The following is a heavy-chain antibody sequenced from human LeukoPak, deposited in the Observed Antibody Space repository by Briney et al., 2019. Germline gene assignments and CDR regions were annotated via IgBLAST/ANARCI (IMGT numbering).Heavy chain of an antibody. CDR3: ARVDYDSSGYYGAFEI. Sequence: GGSLRLSCAASEFTFRKHAMHWVRQAPGKGLEWVAVISHDGSNKYYADSVKGRFTISRDNSKDTVYLQMNSLRAEDTAVYYCARVDYDSSGYYGAFEIWGQGTMVTVSS. J-gene: IGHJ3*02. CDR2: ISHDGSNK. CDR1: EFTFRKHA. V-gene: IGHV3-30*04. D-gene: IGHD3-22*01.